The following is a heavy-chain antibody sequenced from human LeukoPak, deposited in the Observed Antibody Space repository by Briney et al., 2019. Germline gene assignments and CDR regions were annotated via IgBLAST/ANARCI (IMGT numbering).Heavy chain of an antibody. CDR2: ISYDGSNK. CDR1: GFTLSSYA. D-gene: IGHD6-19*01. V-gene: IGHV3-30*04. CDR3: ASPGEQWLVRGYFDY. Sequence: GGSLRLSCAASGFTLSSYAMHWVRQAPGKGLEWVAVISYDGSNKYYADSVEGRFTISRDNSKNTLYLQMNSLRAEDTAVYYCASPGEQWLVRGYFDYWGQGTLVTVSS. J-gene: IGHJ4*02.